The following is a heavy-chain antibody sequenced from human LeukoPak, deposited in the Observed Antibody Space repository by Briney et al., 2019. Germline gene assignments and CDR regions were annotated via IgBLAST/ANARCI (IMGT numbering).Heavy chain of an antibody. CDR2: ISSDGSST. Sequence: GGSLRLSCAASGFTFSSYWMHWVRQAPGKGLVWVSRISSDGSSTSYADSVKGRFTISRDNAKNTLYLQMNSLRAEDTAVYYCARDAYPVTYYDFWSGYFPPYYCYGMDVWGQGTTVTVSS. J-gene: IGHJ6*02. V-gene: IGHV3-74*01. CDR1: GFTFSSYW. CDR3: ARDAYPVTYYDFWSGYFPPYYCYGMDV. D-gene: IGHD3-3*01.